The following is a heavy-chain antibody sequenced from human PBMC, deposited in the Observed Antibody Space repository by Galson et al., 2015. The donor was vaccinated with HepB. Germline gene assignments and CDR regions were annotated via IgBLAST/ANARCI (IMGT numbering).Heavy chain of an antibody. V-gene: IGHV3-64*02. D-gene: IGHD3-16*01. CDR2: ISSNGGST. Sequence: SLRLSCAASGFTFSSYAMHWVRQAPGKGLEYVSAISSNGGSTYYADSVKGRFTISRDNSKNTLYLQMGSLRAEDMAVYYCARGSGGTYYYYMDVWGKGTTVTVSS. J-gene: IGHJ6*03. CDR3: ARGSGGTYYYYMDV. CDR1: GFTFSSYA.